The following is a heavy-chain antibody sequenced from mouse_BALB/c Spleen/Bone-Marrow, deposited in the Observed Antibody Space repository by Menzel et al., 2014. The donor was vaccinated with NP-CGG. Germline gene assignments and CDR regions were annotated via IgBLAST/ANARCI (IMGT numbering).Heavy chain of an antibody. CDR2: ISCYNGAT. CDR3: ACNCSYWNFDV. Sequence: LVKTGASVKISCKASGYSFTGYYMHWVKQSHGKSLEWIGYISCYNGATSYNQKFNGKATFTVDTSSSADYVQSNSLAADGAAVYYCACNCSYWNFDVWGEGTTGTGSS. CDR1: GYSFTGYY. J-gene: IGHJ1*01. V-gene: IGHV1S34*01.